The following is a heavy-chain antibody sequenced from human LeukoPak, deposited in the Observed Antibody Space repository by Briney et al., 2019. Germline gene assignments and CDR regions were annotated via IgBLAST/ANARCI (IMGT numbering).Heavy chain of an antibody. J-gene: IGHJ4*02. CDR3: ANTPGISGRGRFDY. CDR1: GYTFTSYY. V-gene: IGHV1-8*02. CDR2: MNPNSGNT. Sequence: ASVKVSCKASGYTFTSYYMHWVRQAPGQGLDGMGWMNPNSGNTGYAQKFQGRVTMTRNTSISTAYMELSSLRSEDTAVYYCANTPGISGRGRFDYWGQGTLVTVSS. D-gene: IGHD2-15*01.